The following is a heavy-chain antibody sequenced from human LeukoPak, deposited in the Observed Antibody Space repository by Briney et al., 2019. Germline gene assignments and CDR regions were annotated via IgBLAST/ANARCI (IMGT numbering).Heavy chain of an antibody. CDR3: AKDRRRNGFDY. J-gene: IGHJ4*02. V-gene: IGHV3-13*04. D-gene: IGHD1-1*01. Sequence: PGGSLRLSCAASGFTFSSYDMHWVRQGPGKGLEWVSGIDTAGGTYYAGSVKGRFTISRENAKNSFYLQMNSLRAGDTAVYYCAKDRRRNGFDYWGQGALVTVSS. CDR2: IDTAGGT. CDR1: GFTFSSYD.